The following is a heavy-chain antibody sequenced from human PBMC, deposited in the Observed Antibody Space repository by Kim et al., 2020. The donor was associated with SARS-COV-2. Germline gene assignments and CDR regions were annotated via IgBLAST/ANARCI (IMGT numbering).Heavy chain of an antibody. CDR3: ARGGLYDYVWGSYRSLDY. J-gene: IGHJ4*02. Sequence: KGRFTIPRDTAQNSLYLQMNSLRAEDTAVYYCARGGLYDYVWGSYRSLDYWGQGTLVTVSS. D-gene: IGHD3-16*02. V-gene: IGHV3-11*05.